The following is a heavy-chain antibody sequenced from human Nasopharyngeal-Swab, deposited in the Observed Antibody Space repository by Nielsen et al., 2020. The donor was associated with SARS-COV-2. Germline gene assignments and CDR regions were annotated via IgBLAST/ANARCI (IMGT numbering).Heavy chain of an antibody. V-gene: IGHV3-74*01. D-gene: IGHD1-1*01. Sequence: GGSLRLSCAASGFTFSTYWMHWFRQTPGKGLVWVSRITNDGGTTTYADSVKGRFTISRGNARNTLYLQMNSLRAEDTAVYYCARDKDGIGPASDYWGQGTLVTVSS. J-gene: IGHJ4*02. CDR1: GFTFSTYW. CDR2: ITNDGGTT. CDR3: ARDKDGIGPASDY.